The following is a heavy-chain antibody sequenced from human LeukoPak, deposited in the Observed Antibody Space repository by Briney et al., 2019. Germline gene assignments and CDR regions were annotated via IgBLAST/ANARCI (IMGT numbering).Heavy chain of an antibody. CDR1: GDSISASTYY. Sequence: SETLSLTCIVSGDSISASTYYWGWIRQPPGKGLDWIGTISYSGSSYSNPSLKSRVTISVDTSKNQFSLKLSSVTAADTAVYYCAKDGVNYYDISGYDIWGQGTLVTVSS. D-gene: IGHD3-22*01. CDR2: ISYSGSS. J-gene: IGHJ4*02. V-gene: IGHV4-39*07. CDR3: AKDGVNYYDISGYDI.